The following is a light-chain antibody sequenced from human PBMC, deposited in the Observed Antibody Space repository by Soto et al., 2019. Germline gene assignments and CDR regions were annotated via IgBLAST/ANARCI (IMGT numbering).Light chain of an antibody. CDR2: TAS. CDR3: QQTNSFPRT. V-gene: IGKV1-12*01. CDR1: QDINSW. Sequence: DIQMTQSPSSVSASVGDRVSITCRASQDINSWLAWYQEKPGKAPKLLVSTASTLQSGVPSRFSGSGSGTDFPLTISSLQPEDFATYYCQQTNSFPRTFGQGTKVEI. J-gene: IGKJ1*01.